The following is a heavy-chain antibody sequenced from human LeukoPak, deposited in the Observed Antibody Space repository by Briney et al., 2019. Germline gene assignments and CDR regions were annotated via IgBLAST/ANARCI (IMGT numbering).Heavy chain of an antibody. Sequence: PSETLSLTCTVSGGSISSYYWSWIRQPPGKGLEWIGYIYYSGSTNYNPSLKSRVTISVDTSKNQFSLKLSSVTAADTAVYYCARLEHPKHYFDYWGQGTLVTVSS. V-gene: IGHV4-59*01. D-gene: IGHD1/OR15-1a*01. J-gene: IGHJ4*02. CDR2: IYYSGST. CDR1: GGSISSYY. CDR3: ARLEHPKHYFDY.